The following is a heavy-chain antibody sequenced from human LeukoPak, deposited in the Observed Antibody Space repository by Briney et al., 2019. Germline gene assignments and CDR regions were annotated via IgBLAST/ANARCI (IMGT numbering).Heavy chain of an antibody. D-gene: IGHD2-21*02. Sequence: SEILSLTCAVSGYSISSDYHWGWIRQPPGKGLEWITSISHSGSTSYNPSLKSRVTISVDTSKNQFSLKLTSVTAADTAVYYCARRAPGGVVVTAVWFDPWGQGILVTVSS. CDR1: GYSISSDYH. J-gene: IGHJ5*02. V-gene: IGHV4-38-2*01. CDR3: ARRAPGGVVVTAVWFDP. CDR2: ISHSGST.